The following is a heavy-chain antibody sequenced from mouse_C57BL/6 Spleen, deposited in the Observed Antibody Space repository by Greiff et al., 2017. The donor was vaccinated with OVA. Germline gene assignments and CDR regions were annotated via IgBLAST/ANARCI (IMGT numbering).Heavy chain of an antibody. CDR3: ASESSYSFAY. D-gene: IGHD1-1*01. CDR1: GYSITSGYY. J-gene: IGHJ3*01. Sequence: ESGPGLVKPSQSLSLTCSVTGYSITSGYYWNWIRQFPGNKLEWMGYISYDGSNNYNPSLKNRISITRDTSKNQFFLKLNSVTTEDTATYYCASESSYSFAYWGQGTLVTVSA. CDR2: ISYDGSN. V-gene: IGHV3-6*01.